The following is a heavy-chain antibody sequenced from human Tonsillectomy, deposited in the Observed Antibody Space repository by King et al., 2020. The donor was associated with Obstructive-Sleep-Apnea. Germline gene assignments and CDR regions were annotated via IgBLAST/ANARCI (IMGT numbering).Heavy chain of an antibody. CDR3: ARDRGRKDCSGGSCYVY. CDR2: IYYSGST. J-gene: IGHJ4*02. D-gene: IGHD2-15*01. Sequence: VPLQESGPGLVKPSETLSLTCTVSGGSVSSGSYYWSWIRQPPGKGLEWIGYIYYSGSTNYNPSLKSRVTISVDTSKNQFSLKLSSVTAADTAVYYCARDRGRKDCSGGSCYVYWGQGTLVTVSS. V-gene: IGHV4-61*01. CDR1: GGSVSSGSYY.